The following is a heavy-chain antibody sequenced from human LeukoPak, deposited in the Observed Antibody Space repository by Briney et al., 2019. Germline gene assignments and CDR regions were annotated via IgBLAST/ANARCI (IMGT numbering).Heavy chain of an antibody. CDR3: AKDIDYLRVGATKGEYFQH. D-gene: IGHD1-26*01. CDR1: GFTFSSYA. J-gene: IGHJ1*01. V-gene: IGHV3-30-3*01. Sequence: GRSLRLSCAASGFTFSSYAMHWVRQAPGKGLEWVAVISYDGSNKYYADSVKGRFTISRDNSKNTLYLQMNSLRTEDTALYYCAKDIDYLRVGATKGEYFQHWGRGTLVTVSS. CDR2: ISYDGSNK.